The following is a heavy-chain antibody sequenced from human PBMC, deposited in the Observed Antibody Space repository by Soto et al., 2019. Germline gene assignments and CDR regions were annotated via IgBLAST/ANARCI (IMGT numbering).Heavy chain of an antibody. CDR2: ISERGDTT. J-gene: IGHJ4*02. V-gene: IGHV3-23*01. D-gene: IGHD1-1*01. Sequence: TGGSLRLSCAASGFTISRNAMYWVRQAPGKGLEWVSGISERGDTTHYAESVKGRFTISRDTSKNTLYLQLNTLRADATAVYYCAKDKPGTTSFDYWGQGTLVTVSS. CDR1: GFTISRNA. CDR3: AKDKPGTTSFDY.